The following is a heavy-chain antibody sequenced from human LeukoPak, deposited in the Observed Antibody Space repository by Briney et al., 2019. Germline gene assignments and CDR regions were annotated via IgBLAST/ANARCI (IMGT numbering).Heavy chain of an antibody. J-gene: IGHJ4*02. CDR3: AKASTVTTALDC. V-gene: IGHV3-30*18. CDR1: GFTFSSYG. CDR2: ISYDGSDS. Sequence: GSLRLSCSASGFTFSSYGLHWVRQAPGKGLEWVAFISYDGSDSYYADSVRGRFTISRDNSKNTLYLQMNSLRAEDTAVYYCAKASTVTTALDCWGQGTLVAVSS. D-gene: IGHD4-17*01.